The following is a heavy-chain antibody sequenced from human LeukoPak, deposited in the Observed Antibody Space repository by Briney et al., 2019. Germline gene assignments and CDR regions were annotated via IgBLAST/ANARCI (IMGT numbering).Heavy chain of an antibody. CDR2: ISVGGGAT. D-gene: IGHD3-16*01. V-gene: IGHV3-23*01. Sequence: GGSLRLSCAASRFTFTNYAMSWVRQAPGKGLEWVSSISVGGGATYYADSVKGRFTISRDNSKNTLYLQMNSLRAEDTAVYYCAKPHATLGALDAFDIWGRRTMVTVSS. CDR3: AKPHATLGALDAFDI. CDR1: RFTFTNYA. J-gene: IGHJ3*02.